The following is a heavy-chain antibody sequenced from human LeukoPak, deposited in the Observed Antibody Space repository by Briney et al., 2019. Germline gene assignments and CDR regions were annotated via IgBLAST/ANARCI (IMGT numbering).Heavy chain of an antibody. CDR3: ARWGLTNYYYYYGMDV. Sequence: ASVKVSCKASGYTFTSYGISWVRQAPGQGLEWMGWISVYNGNTNYAQKLQGRVTMTTDTSTSTAYMELRSLRSDDTAVYYCARWGLTNYYYYYGMDVWGKGTTVTVSS. CDR1: GYTFTSYG. CDR2: ISVYNGNT. V-gene: IGHV1-18*04. J-gene: IGHJ6*04. D-gene: IGHD3-16*01.